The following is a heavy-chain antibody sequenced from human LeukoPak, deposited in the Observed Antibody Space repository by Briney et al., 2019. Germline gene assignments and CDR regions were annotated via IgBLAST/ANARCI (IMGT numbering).Heavy chain of an antibody. Sequence: GSLRLSCAASGFTFSSYAMSWVRQPPGKGLEWIGYIYYSGSTNYNPSLKSRVTISVDTSKNQFSLKLSSVTAADTAVYYCARHSHSSSLYNWFDPWGQGTLVTVSS. J-gene: IGHJ5*02. D-gene: IGHD6-13*01. CDR2: IYYSGST. CDR1: GFTFSSYA. CDR3: ARHSHSSSLYNWFDP. V-gene: IGHV4-59*08.